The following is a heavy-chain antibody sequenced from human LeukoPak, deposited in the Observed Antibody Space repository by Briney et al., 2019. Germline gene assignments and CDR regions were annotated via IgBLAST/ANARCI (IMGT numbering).Heavy chain of an antibody. Sequence: SQTLSLTCAVSGGSISSGGYSWSWIRQPPGKGLEWIGYIYHSGSTYYNPSLESRVTISVDRSKNQFSLKLSSVTAADTAVYYCARDGYQVYDAFDIWGQGTMVTVSS. V-gene: IGHV4-30-2*01. J-gene: IGHJ3*02. D-gene: IGHD6-13*01. CDR3: ARDGYQVYDAFDI. CDR2: IYHSGST. CDR1: GGSISSGGYS.